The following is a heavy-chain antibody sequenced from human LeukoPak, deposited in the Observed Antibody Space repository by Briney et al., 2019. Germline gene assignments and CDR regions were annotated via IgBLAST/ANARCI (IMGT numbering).Heavy chain of an antibody. CDR2: ISGGGGAT. Sequence: GGSLRLSCAASGFTFSGFAMSWVRQAPGKGLEWVSAISGGGGATYYADSVKGRFTISRDNSKNTVYLQMNSLRAEDTALYYCAKSMGSIDSDYWGQGSLVTVSS. V-gene: IGHV3-23*01. J-gene: IGHJ4*02. CDR3: AKSMGSIDSDY. D-gene: IGHD2/OR15-2a*01. CDR1: GFTFSGFA.